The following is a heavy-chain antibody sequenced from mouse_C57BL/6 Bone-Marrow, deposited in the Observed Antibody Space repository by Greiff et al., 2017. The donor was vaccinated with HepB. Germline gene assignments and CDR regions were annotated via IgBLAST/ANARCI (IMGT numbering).Heavy chain of an antibody. CDR1: GFTFSDDY. CDR3: AREDYGSTMDY. CDR2: INYDGSST. Sequence: EVKVEESEGGLVQPGSSMKLSCTASGFTFSDDYMAWVRQVPEKGLEWVANINYDGSSTYYLDSLKSRFIISRDNAKNILYLQMSSLKSEDTATYYCAREDYGSTMDYWGQGTSVTVSS. V-gene: IGHV5-16*01. D-gene: IGHD1-1*01. J-gene: IGHJ4*01.